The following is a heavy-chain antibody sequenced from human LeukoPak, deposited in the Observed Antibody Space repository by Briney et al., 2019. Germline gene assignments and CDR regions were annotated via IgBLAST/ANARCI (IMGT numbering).Heavy chain of an antibody. V-gene: IGHV1-69*02. CDR1: GGTFSSYT. D-gene: IGHD2-2*02. CDR3: ARGTAAIRGNAFDI. Sequence: SVKVSCKASGGTFSSYTISWVRQAPGQGLEWMGRIIPILGIANYAQKFQGRATITADKSTSTAYMELSSLRSEDTAVYYCARGTAAIRGNAFDIWGQGTMVTVSS. J-gene: IGHJ3*02. CDR2: IIPILGIA.